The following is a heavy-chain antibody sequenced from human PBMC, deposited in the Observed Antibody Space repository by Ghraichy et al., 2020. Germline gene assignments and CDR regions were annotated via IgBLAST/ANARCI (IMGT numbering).Heavy chain of an antibody. CDR2: INEDGGAK. V-gene: IGHV3-7*03. CDR1: GFTFSRYW. D-gene: IGHD6-13*01. CDR3: AGYSKTWAYNWVEP. J-gene: IGHJ5*02. Sequence: GESLNISCVASGFTFSRYWMSWVRQAPGKGLEWVANINEDGGAKNYVDSMEGRFTISRDNANNSFYLQMSSLRAEDTAVYYCAGYSKTWAYNWVEPWGQGTPVTVYS.